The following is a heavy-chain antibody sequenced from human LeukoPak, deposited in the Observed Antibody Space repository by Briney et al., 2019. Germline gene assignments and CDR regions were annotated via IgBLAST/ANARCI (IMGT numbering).Heavy chain of an antibody. J-gene: IGHJ4*02. D-gene: IGHD3-3*01. CDR1: GYTVTKFS. Sequence: ASVKVSCKVSGYTVTKFSIHWVRQAPGKGLAWMGGFDPDTADTVFARKFQGRVTVTEDTSTNTAYMDLTSLRSEDTAVYYWATGQTTPVLVDTLHFWGQGTLVTVSS. V-gene: IGHV1-24*01. CDR3: ATGQTTPVLVDTLHF. CDR2: FDPDTADT.